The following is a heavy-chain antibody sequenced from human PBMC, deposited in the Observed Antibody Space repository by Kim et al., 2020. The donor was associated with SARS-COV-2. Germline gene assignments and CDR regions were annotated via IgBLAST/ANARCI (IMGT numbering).Heavy chain of an antibody. Sequence: SETLSLTCAVYGGSFSGYYWSWIRQPPGKGLEWIGEINHSGSTNYNPSLKSRVTISVDTSKNQFSLKLSSVTAADTAVYYCARVGTHGDYWGQGTLVTVSS. V-gene: IGHV4-34*01. J-gene: IGHJ4*02. CDR1: GGSFSGYY. CDR3: ARVGTHGDY. CDR2: INHSGST. D-gene: IGHD1-1*01.